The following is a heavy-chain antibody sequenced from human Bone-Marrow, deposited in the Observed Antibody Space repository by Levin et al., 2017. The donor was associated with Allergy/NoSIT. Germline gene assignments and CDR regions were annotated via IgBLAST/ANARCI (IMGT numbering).Heavy chain of an antibody. CDR2: IYTSGST. CDR3: ARALASDYGDYFTFDY. J-gene: IGHJ4*02. D-gene: IGHD4-17*01. Sequence: PSETLSLTCTVSGGSISSGSYYWSWIRQPAGKGLEWIGRIYTSGSTNYNPSLKSRVTISVDTSKNQFSLKLSSVTAADTAVYYCARALASDYGDYFTFDYWGQGTLVTVSS. V-gene: IGHV4-61*02. CDR1: GGSISSGSYY.